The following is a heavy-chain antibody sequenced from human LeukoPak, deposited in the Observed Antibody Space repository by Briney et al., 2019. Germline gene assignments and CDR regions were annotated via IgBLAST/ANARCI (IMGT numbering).Heavy chain of an antibody. CDR1: GYTFTGYY. J-gene: IGHJ6*03. CDR2: INPNSGGT. Sequence: ASVKVSCKASGYTFTGYYMHWVRQAPGQGLEWMGWINPNSGGTNYAQKLQGRVTMTTDTPTSTAYMELRSLRSDDTAVYYCARTYYYGSGSYFPPYYYYYMDVWGKGTTVTISS. CDR3: ARTYYYGSGSYFPPYYYYYMDV. V-gene: IGHV1-2*02. D-gene: IGHD3-10*01.